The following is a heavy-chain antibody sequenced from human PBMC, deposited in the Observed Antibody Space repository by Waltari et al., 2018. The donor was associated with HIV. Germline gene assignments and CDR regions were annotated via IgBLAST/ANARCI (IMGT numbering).Heavy chain of an antibody. CDR2: RKQDGSEK. J-gene: IGHJ4*02. CDR3: ARGGFYGSGSKVN. Sequence: EVQLVESGGGLVQPGGSLRLSCAASGFTFSSYWMSWVRQAPGKRLGGVVNRKQDGSEKDYVDPVNGRFTISRGNAENSLYPQMNRLSAEDTAVYYCARGGFYGSGSKVNWGQGTLVTVSS. CDR1: GFTFSSYW. V-gene: IGHV3-7*04. D-gene: IGHD3-10*01.